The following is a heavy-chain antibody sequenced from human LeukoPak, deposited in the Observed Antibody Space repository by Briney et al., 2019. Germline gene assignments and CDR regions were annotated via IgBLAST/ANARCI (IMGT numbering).Heavy chain of an antibody. V-gene: IGHV3-7*01. CDR3: VSAVAGDY. D-gene: IGHD6-19*01. Sequence: GGSLRLSCAASEFTFSSYWMTWVRQAPGKGLEWVANIKQDGSETYYVDSVKGRFTISRDNSKNTLYLQMNSLRAEDTAVYYCVSAVAGDYWGQGTLVTVSS. CDR2: IKQDGSET. CDR1: EFTFSSYW. J-gene: IGHJ4*02.